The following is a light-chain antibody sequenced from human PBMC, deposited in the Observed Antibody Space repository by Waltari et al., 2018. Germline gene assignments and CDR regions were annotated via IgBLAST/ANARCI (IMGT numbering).Light chain of an antibody. J-gene: IGKJ2*01. CDR2: DAS. V-gene: IGKV1-NL1*01. Sequence: DIQMTQSPSSLSASVGDRVIITFRASRGISNSLAWYKQKTGKAPNLLLYDASRLETGVPSRFSGSGSGTDYTLTISSLQPEDFATYYCQQCYGTPYTFGQGTKLEIK. CDR1: RGISNS. CDR3: QQCYGTPYT.